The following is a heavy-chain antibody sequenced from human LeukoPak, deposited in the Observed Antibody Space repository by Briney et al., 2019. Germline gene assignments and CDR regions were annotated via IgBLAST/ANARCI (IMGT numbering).Heavy chain of an antibody. V-gene: IGHV4-59*01. CDR2: IYYSGST. CDR3: ARLSLRATGGYYFDY. J-gene: IGHJ4*02. CDR1: GGSISSYY. D-gene: IGHD1-26*01. Sequence: SETLSLTCTVSGGSISSYYWTWIRQPPGKGLEWIGYIYYSGSTNYNPSLKSRVTISVDTSKKQFSLKLSSVTAADTAVYYCARLSLRATGGYYFDYWGQGTLVTVSS.